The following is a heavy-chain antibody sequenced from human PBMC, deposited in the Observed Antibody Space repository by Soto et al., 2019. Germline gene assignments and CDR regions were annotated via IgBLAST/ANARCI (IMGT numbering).Heavy chain of an antibody. CDR1: GDSITGRSW. V-gene: IGHV4-4*02. D-gene: IGHD2-2*01. J-gene: IGHJ4*02. CDR3: ARVRPPSSTRPAAVLYYFDY. Sequence: QVQLHESGPGLVKPSGTLSLTCAVSGDSITGRSWWTWVRQLPWKGLECSGEVYHSGFVSYNPSLKSRVTISVDKSKNQFSLNLASVTAADTAMYYCARVRPPSSTRPAAVLYYFDYWGQGTLVTVSS. CDR2: VYHSGFV.